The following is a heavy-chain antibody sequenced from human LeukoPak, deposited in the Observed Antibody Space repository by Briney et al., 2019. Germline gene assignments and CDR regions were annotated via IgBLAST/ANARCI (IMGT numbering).Heavy chain of an antibody. D-gene: IGHD6-13*01. CDR3: ARELRIAAAGLDY. Sequence: GSLRLSCAASGFTFTNYWMSWVRQAPGKGLEWVANIKHDGSEKYYVDSVEGRFTISRDNSKNTLYLQMNSLRAEDTAVYYCARELRIAAAGLDYWGQGTLVTVSS. V-gene: IGHV3-7*01. CDR2: IKHDGSEK. CDR1: GFTFTNYW. J-gene: IGHJ4*02.